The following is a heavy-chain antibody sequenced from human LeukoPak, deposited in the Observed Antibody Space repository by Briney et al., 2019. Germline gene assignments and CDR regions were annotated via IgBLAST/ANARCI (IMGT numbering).Heavy chain of an antibody. V-gene: IGHV3-49*04. D-gene: IGHD2-2*01. CDR1: GFTFGDYA. CDR3: TRDCSSTSCPPRDAFDI. Sequence: GGSLRLSCTAPGFTFGDYAMSWVRQAPGKGLEWVAFIRSKGYGGTTEYAASVKGRFTISRDDSKSIAYLQMNSLKTEDTAVYYCTRDCSSTSCPPRDAFDIWGQGTMVTVSS. CDR2: IRSKGYGGTT. J-gene: IGHJ3*02.